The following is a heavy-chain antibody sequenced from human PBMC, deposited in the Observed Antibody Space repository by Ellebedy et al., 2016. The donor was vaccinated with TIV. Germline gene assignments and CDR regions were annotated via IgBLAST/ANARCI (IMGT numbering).Heavy chain of an antibody. CDR3: AARYCGGGTCYSFFDS. CDR2: ISAYNGNT. Sequence: AASVKVSCKASGYTFTSYGISWARQAPGQGLEWMGWISAYNGNTNYAQNLQGRVTMTTDTSTSTAYMELRSLRSEDTAVYYCAARYCGGGTCYSFFDSWGQGTLVTVSS. D-gene: IGHD2-15*01. CDR1: GYTFTSYG. J-gene: IGHJ4*02. V-gene: IGHV1-18*01.